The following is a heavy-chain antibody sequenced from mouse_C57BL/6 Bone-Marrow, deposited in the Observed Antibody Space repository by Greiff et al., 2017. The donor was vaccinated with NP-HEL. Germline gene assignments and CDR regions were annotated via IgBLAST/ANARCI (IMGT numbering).Heavy chain of an antibody. J-gene: IGHJ3*01. CDR2: IYPSDSET. D-gene: IGHD2-4*01. Sequence: QVQLKQPGAELVRPGSSVKLSCKASGYTFTSYWMDWVKQRPGQGLEWIGNIYPSDSETRYNQKFKDKATLTVDKSSSTAYMQLSNLTSEDSAVYYCSILGYYYDDVAYWGQGTLVTVST. CDR3: SILGYYYDDVAY. V-gene: IGHV1-61*01. CDR1: GYTFTSYW.